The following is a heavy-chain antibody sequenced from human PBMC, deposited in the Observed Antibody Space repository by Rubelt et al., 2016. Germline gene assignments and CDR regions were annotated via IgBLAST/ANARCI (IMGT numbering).Heavy chain of an antibody. Sequence: QVQLQQWGAGLLKPSQTLSLTCTVSGGSISSGGYYSSWLRQHPGNGLESVGYTYYSGSTYYNPSLKSRVTISVDTSKNQFSLKLRSVTAADTAGYYCARDSGSRIFDYWGQGTLVTVSS. CDR2: TYYSGST. D-gene: IGHD2/OR15-2a*01. CDR1: GGSISSGGYY. V-gene: IGHV4-31*03. J-gene: IGHJ4*02. CDR3: ARDSGSRIFDY.